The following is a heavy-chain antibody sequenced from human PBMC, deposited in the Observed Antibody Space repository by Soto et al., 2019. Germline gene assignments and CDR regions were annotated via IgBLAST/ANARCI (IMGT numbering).Heavy chain of an antibody. Sequence: ASVKGSCKASGYTFTRDVGSWGRQAPEQGLEWMGWISAYNGNTNYAQKLQGRVTMTTDTSTSTAYMELRSLRSDDTAVYYCARSGGVVPAAMPGYYYYMDVWGKGTTVTVSS. V-gene: IGHV1-18*01. J-gene: IGHJ6*03. D-gene: IGHD2-2*01. CDR3: ARSGGVVPAAMPGYYYYMDV. CDR1: GYTFTRDV. CDR2: ISAYNGNT.